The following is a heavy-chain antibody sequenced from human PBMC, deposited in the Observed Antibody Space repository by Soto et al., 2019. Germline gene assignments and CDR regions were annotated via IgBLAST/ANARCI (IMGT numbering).Heavy chain of an antibody. D-gene: IGHD5-12*01. CDR3: AREPRYDYARLQH. Sequence: ASVKVSCKASGYTFTSYAMHWVRQAPGQRLEWMGWINAGNGNTKYSQKFQGRVTITRDTSASTAYMELSSLRSEDTAVYYCAREPRYDYARLQHWGQGTLVTVSS. V-gene: IGHV1-3*01. CDR2: INAGNGNT. J-gene: IGHJ1*01. CDR1: GYTFTSYA.